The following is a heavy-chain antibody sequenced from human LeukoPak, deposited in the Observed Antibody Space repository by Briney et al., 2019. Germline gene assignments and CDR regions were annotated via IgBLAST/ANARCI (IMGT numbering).Heavy chain of an antibody. Sequence: GVCLRLSCAASRFTFSRYWMHWVRQAPGKGLVWVTRADYDGSDTSYADSVRGRFTISRDNAKNTLYLQVNSLSAEDTAVYYCAPLAAAGTNYWGQGTLVTVSS. CDR3: APLAAAGTNY. V-gene: IGHV3-74*01. CDR1: RFTFSRYW. D-gene: IGHD6-13*01. CDR2: ADYDGSDT. J-gene: IGHJ4*02.